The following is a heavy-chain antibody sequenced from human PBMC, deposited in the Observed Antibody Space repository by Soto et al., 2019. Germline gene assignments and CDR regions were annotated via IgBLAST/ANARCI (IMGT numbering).Heavy chain of an antibody. Sequence: GGSLRLSCAASGFTISNYWMSWVRQAPGKGLEWVANIKQDASEKYFLDSVKGRFTISRDNAKNSLYLQMDRLEVEDTAVYYCARDSGHDDFWSGRDWFFDLWGRGTLVTVSS. V-gene: IGHV3-7*01. CDR2: IKQDASEK. CDR3: ARDSGHDDFWSGRDWFFDL. J-gene: IGHJ2*01. D-gene: IGHD3-3*01. CDR1: GFTISNYW.